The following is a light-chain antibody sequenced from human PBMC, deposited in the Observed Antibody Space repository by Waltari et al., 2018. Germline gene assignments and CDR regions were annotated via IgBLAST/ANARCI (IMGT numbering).Light chain of an antibody. CDR2: EAS. V-gene: IGKV3-20*01. Sequence: EIVLTQSPGTLSLSPGERATLSCRASQNIGRYLVWYQQKPGQAPRLRNYEASRRATGIPDRFSGSWSGTDFSLTISRLEPEDFAVYYCQNHERLPATFGQGTKVEIK. J-gene: IGKJ1*01. CDR3: QNHERLPAT. CDR1: QNIGRY.